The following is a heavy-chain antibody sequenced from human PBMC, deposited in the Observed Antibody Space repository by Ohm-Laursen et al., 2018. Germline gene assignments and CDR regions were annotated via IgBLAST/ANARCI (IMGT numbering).Heavy chain of an antibody. V-gene: IGHV3-23*01. CDR2: ISSNGGST. CDR1: GFTFSSYA. Sequence: SLRLSCSAPGFTFSSYAMSWVRQAPGKGLKWVSAISSNGGSTYYADSVKGRFTISRDNSKNTLYLQMNSLRAEDTAVYYCARGSRYWGQGTLVTVSS. J-gene: IGHJ4*02. CDR3: ARGSRY.